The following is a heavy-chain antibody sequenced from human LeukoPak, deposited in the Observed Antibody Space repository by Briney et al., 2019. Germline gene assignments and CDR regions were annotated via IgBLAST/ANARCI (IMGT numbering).Heavy chain of an antibody. CDR1: GGSISSGGYY. V-gene: IGHV4-31*03. J-gene: IGHJ4*02. CDR2: IYYSGTT. D-gene: IGHD2-15*01. CDR3: ARDSDCSGGSCYDY. Sequence: SESLSLTCTVAGGSISSGGYYWSWLRQHPGRGLEWTGYIYYSGTTYYNPSLKSRFTISVDTSQNQLCLRLSSVTAADTAVYYCARDSDCSGGSCYDYWGQGTLVTVSS.